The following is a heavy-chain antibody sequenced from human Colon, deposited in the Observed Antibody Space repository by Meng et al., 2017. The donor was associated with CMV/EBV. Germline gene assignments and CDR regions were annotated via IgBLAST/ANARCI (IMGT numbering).Heavy chain of an antibody. D-gene: IGHD2-8*01. J-gene: IGHJ4*02. V-gene: IGHV3-11*01. Sequence: GGSLRLSCAVSGLTISDRHMSWIRQAPGKGLEWIIYVTRDSMIYSADSVRGRFTISRDNAKNSRYLQLNSLRAEDTAVYYCVSGVTGRPESDSWGQGTLVTVSS. CDR3: VSGVTGRPESDS. CDR1: GLTISDRH. CDR2: VTRDSMI.